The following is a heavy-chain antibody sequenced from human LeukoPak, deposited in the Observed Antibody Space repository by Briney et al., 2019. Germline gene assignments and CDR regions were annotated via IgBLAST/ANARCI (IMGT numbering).Heavy chain of an antibody. Sequence: GGSLRLSCAASGFTFSSYAMSWVRQAPGRGLEWVSAISGSGGSTYYADSVKGRFTISRDNSKNTLYLQMNSLRAEDTAVYYCAKDNRANWGANAFDYWGQGTLVTVSS. V-gene: IGHV3-23*01. J-gene: IGHJ4*02. CDR1: GFTFSSYA. D-gene: IGHD7-27*01. CDR3: AKDNRANWGANAFDY. CDR2: ISGSGGST.